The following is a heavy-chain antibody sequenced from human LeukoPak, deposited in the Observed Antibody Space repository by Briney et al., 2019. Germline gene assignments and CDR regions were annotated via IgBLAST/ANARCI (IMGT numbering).Heavy chain of an antibody. CDR1: GGSISSSSYY. V-gene: IGHV4-39*01. J-gene: IGHJ4*02. D-gene: IGHD4-17*01. CDR2: IYYSGST. Sequence: PSETLSLTCTVSGGSISSSSYYWGWIRQPPGKGREWIGSIYYSGSTYYNPSLKSRVTLSVDTSKNQFSLKLSSVTAADTAVYYCARLGSTVVTPSDYWGQGTLVTVSS. CDR3: ARLGSTVVTPSDY.